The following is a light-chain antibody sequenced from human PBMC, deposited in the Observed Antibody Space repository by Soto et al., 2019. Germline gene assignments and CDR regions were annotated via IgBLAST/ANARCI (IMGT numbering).Light chain of an antibody. CDR2: AAS. Sequence: DIQMTQSPSSLSASVGDRVTITCRASQSISSYLNWYQQKPGKAPKLLIYAASSLQSGVPSRLSGSGSGTDFTLTISSLQPEDFATYYCQPSYSTPRTFGQGTKLEIK. J-gene: IGKJ2*02. CDR1: QSISSY. CDR3: QPSYSTPRT. V-gene: IGKV1-39*01.